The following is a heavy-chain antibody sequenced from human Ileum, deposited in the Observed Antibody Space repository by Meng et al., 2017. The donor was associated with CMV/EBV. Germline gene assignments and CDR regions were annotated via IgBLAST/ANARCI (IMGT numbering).Heavy chain of an antibody. J-gene: IGHJ4*02. CDR2: TYYRSKWYN. V-gene: IGHV6-1*01. Sequence: SQIPSLTRAISGDSVSSNTVAWNWIRQAPSRGLEYLGRTYYRSKWYNDYAVSVKGRIVSNPDTSKNQFSLQLNSVTPEDTAVYYCARDYYGSGTYSYLFDYWGQGTLVTVSS. CDR3: ARDYYGSGTYSYLFDY. D-gene: IGHD3-10*01. CDR1: GDSVSSNTVA.